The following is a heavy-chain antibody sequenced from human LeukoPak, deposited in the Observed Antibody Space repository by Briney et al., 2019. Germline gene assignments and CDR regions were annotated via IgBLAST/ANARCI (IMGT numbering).Heavy chain of an antibody. V-gene: IGHV3-23*01. J-gene: IGHJ4*02. D-gene: IGHD6-6*01. CDR1: GFTFSTYA. Sequence: GGSLRLSCAASGFTFSTYAMSWVRQAPGKGLEWVSTISGSGGSTYYADSVKGRFTISRDNSKNSLYLQMNSLRAEDTAVYYCASGSSSVGYWGQGTLVTVSS. CDR2: ISGSGGST. CDR3: ASGSSSVGY.